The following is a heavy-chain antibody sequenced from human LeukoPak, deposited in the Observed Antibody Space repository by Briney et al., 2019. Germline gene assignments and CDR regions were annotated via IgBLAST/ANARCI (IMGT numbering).Heavy chain of an antibody. CDR3: AKERGLYVDTAASDY. D-gene: IGHD5-18*01. CDR2: IRGGGDRT. J-gene: IGHJ4*02. CDR1: GFTFSDRY. Sequence: HAGGSLRLSCAATGFTFSDRYMSWIRQAPGKGLEWVSAIRGGGDRTHYADSVNGRFTISRDNSKNTLYLQMNSLRAEDTAVYYCAKERGLYVDTAASDYWGQGSLVTVSS. V-gene: IGHV3-23*01.